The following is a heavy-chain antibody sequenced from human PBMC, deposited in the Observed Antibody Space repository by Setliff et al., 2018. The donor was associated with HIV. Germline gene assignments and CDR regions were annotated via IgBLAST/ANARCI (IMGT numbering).Heavy chain of an antibody. J-gene: IGHJ3*02. V-gene: IGHV4-59*08. CDR1: GGSISSYY. Sequence: SETLSLTCTVSGGSISSYYWGWIRQPPGKGLEWIGSIFYSGRTTYNPSLKSRVTISMDTSKSQFSLRLTSVTAADTAVYYCAGQDIGAVPALGAFDIWGQGTMVTVSS. CDR3: AGQDIGAVPALGAFDI. D-gene: IGHD2-2*01. CDR2: IFYSGRT.